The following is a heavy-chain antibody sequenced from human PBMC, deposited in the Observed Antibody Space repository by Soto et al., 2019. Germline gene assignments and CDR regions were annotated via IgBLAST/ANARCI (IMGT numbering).Heavy chain of an antibody. D-gene: IGHD5-18*01. CDR2: IIPVLGRA. J-gene: IGHJ4*02. CDR1: GGTFDTFA. Sequence: QVQLVQSGAEVKKPGSSVKVSCKASGGTFDTFAFSWVRQAPGQGLEWLGGIIPVLGRANYAQRFQARVSASADGSTSTAFMELSSLNSGDTAVYFCARGPWTQEGPKYYFDFWGQGTLVTVSS. V-gene: IGHV1-69*01. CDR3: ARGPWTQEGPKYYFDF.